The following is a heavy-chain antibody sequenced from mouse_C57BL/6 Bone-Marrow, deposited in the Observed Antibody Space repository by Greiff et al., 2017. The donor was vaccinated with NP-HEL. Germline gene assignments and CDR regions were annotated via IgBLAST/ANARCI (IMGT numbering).Heavy chain of an antibody. D-gene: IGHD3-1*01. J-gene: IGHJ4*01. CDR1: GYAFTNYL. Sequence: VKLQEPGAELVRPGTSVKVSCKASGYAFTNYLIEWVKQRPGQGLEWIGEIDPGGGGTNYNQKFKGKATLTVDKSSSTAYMQLSSLTSEDSAVYFCARSQLYLAIDYWGQGTSVTVSS. V-gene: IGHV1-54*01. CDR3: ARSQLYLAIDY. CDR2: IDPGGGGT.